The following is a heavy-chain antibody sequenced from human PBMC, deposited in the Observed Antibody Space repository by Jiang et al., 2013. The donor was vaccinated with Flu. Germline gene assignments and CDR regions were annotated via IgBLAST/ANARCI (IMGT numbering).Heavy chain of an antibody. J-gene: IGHJ4*02. CDR2: IYHSGRT. D-gene: IGHD4-17*01. CDR1: GYSISSDSY. Sequence: AVSGYSISSDSYWGWIRQPPGKGLEWIGSIYHSGRTFYNPSLKSRVTMSVDTPKNQFSLKLTSVTAADTALYYCARENGVSDHRIDYWGQGTLVTVSS. V-gene: IGHV4-38-2*02. CDR3: ARENGVSDHRIDY.